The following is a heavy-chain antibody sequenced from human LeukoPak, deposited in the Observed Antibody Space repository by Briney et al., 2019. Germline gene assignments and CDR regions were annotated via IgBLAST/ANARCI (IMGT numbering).Heavy chain of an antibody. CDR2: IHYTGAT. D-gene: IGHD3-9*01. CDR1: GGSITGYY. V-gene: IGHV4-34*01. Sequence: SETLSLTCAVYGGSITGYYWSRIRQTPGRGLEWVGEIHYTGATSYNPSLQSRATISTDTSKNQFSLRLSSVTAADTAVYYCARGNILTGYCFDFWGQGALVTVSS. CDR3: ARGNILTGYCFDF. J-gene: IGHJ4*02.